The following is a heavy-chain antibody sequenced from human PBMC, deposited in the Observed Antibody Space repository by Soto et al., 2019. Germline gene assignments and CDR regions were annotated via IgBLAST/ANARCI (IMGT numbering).Heavy chain of an antibody. D-gene: IGHD2-15*01. V-gene: IGHV3-48*01. Sequence: PGGSLRLSCAASGFTFSSYSMNWVRQAPGKGLEWVSYISGSSTFIYYADSVKGRFTISRDNAKDSLYLQMNSLRAEDTAVYYCARPYCSGGSCSYSGNYYYMDVWGKGTTVTVSS. CDR2: ISGSSTFI. J-gene: IGHJ6*03. CDR1: GFTFSSYS. CDR3: ARPYCSGGSCSYSGNYYYMDV.